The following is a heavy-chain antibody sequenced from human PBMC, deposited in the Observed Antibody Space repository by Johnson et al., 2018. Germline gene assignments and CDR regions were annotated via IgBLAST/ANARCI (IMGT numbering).Heavy chain of an antibody. CDR1: GFTFSSYS. D-gene: IGHD3-10*01. V-gene: IGHV3-21*04. CDR2: ISSSSSYI. CDR3: AGRDRGYYYGMDV. Sequence: VQLVQSGGGLVKPGGSLRLSCAASGFTFSSYSMNWVRQAPGKGLEWVSSISSSSSYIYYADSVKGRFSISRDNSKNTLYLQMKSLRAEDTAVYYWAGRDRGYYYGMDVWGQGTTVIVSS. J-gene: IGHJ6*02.